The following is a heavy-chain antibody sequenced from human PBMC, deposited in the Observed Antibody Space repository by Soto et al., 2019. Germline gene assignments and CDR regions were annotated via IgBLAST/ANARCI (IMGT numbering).Heavy chain of an antibody. Sequence: SETLSLTCTVSGDSISSNSFYWGWIRQTPGKGLEWIGSIYYNGFTYYNPSLKSRLTISVDTSKNQFSLKLSSVTAADTAVYYCAREGYSSSSLGRFDYWGQGTLVTVSS. CDR3: AREGYSSSSLGRFDY. CDR2: IYYNGFT. J-gene: IGHJ4*02. CDR1: GDSISSNSFY. V-gene: IGHV4-39*07. D-gene: IGHD6-6*01.